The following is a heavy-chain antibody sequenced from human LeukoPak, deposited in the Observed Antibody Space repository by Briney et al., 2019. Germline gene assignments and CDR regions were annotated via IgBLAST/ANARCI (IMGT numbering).Heavy chain of an antibody. V-gene: IGHV4-4*02. CDR3: ARHYGP. J-gene: IGHJ4*02. Sequence: SGTLSLTCAVSGGSISSSNWWSWVRQPPGKGLEWIGEIYYSGNTNYNLSLKSRVTISVDTSKNQFSLKLNSVTATDTAVYYCARHYGPWGQGTLVTVSS. D-gene: IGHD3-16*01. CDR1: GGSISSSNW. CDR2: IYYSGNT.